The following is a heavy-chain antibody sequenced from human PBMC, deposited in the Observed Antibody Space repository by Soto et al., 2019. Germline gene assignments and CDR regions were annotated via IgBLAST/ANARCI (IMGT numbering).Heavy chain of an antibody. Sequence: QVQLVQSGAEAKKPGTSVKVSCKASGYTFTIHTIHWVRQAPGQRLEWMGWINAGNGDTKSSQKFQGRVTITRDTSASTAYMALSSLRSEDTAVYYCARDPGPDVFDIWGQGTMVTVSS. CDR1: GYTFTIHT. V-gene: IGHV1-3*01. CDR2: INAGNGDT. J-gene: IGHJ3*02. CDR3: ARDPGPDVFDI. D-gene: IGHD1-1*01.